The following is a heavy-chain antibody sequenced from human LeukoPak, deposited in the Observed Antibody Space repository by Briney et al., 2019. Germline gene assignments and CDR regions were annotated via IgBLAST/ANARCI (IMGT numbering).Heavy chain of an antibody. Sequence: SETLSLTRAVSGYSISSGYYGGWIRQPPGKGLEWVGSIYHSGSTYYNPSLKSRVTISVETSKNQCSLKLSSVTAADTAVYYCARLRTMIGVGYWGQGTLVTVSS. CDR3: ARLRTMIGVGY. CDR2: IYHSGST. CDR1: GYSISSGYY. V-gene: IGHV4-38-2*01. D-gene: IGHD3-22*01. J-gene: IGHJ4*02.